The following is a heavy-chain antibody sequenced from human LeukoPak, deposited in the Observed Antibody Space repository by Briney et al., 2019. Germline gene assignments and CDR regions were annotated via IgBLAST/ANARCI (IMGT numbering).Heavy chain of an antibody. CDR3: ARDMAGTPHYYGMDV. CDR1: GGSFSGYY. Sequence: PSETLSLTCAVYGGSFSGYYWSWIRQPPGKGLEWIGYIYYSGSTNYNPSLKSRVTISVDTSKNQFSLKLSSVTAADTAVYYCARDMAGTPHYYGMDVWGKGTTVTVSS. J-gene: IGHJ6*04. D-gene: IGHD6-19*01. V-gene: IGHV4-59*01. CDR2: IYYSGST.